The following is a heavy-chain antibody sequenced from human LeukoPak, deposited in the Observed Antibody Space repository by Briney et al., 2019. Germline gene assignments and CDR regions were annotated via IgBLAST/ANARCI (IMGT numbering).Heavy chain of an antibody. Sequence: PGGSLRLSCAASGFTFSSYWMSWVRQAPGKGLEWVANIKQDGSEKYYVDSVKGRFTISRDNAMNSLYLQMNSLRAEDTAVYYCARDYYDSSGYLVAFDIWGQGTMVTVSS. J-gene: IGHJ3*02. CDR2: IKQDGSEK. CDR3: ARDYYDSSGYLVAFDI. CDR1: GFTFSSYW. D-gene: IGHD3-22*01. V-gene: IGHV3-7*01.